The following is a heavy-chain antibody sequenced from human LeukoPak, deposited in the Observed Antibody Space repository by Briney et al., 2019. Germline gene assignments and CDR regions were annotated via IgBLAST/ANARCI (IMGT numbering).Heavy chain of an antibody. Sequence: GGSLRLSCAASGLTFSTYSMNWVRQAPGKGLEWVSYISYSSGAIYYADSVKGRFTISRDNAKNSLYLRMNSLRDEDTAVYYCARDSYGSSGYYYVSDYWGQGTLVTVSS. V-gene: IGHV3-48*02. CDR2: ISYSSGAI. CDR3: ARDSYGSSGYYYVSDY. J-gene: IGHJ4*02. CDR1: GLTFSTYS. D-gene: IGHD3-22*01.